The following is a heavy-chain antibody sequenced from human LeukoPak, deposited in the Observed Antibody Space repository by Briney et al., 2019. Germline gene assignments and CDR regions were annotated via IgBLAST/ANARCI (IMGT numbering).Heavy chain of an antibody. V-gene: IGHV4-39*01. CDR2: IYYSGST. D-gene: IGHD6-13*01. CDR3: ARHGTGYSSSWYYFDY. CDR1: GGSISSNSYY. Sequence: SETLSLTCTVSGGSISSNSYYWGWIRQPPGKGLEWIVSIYYSGSTYYNPSLKRRVTISVDTSKNQFSLKLSSVTAADMAVYYCARHGTGYSSSWYYFDYWGQGTLVTVSS. J-gene: IGHJ4*02.